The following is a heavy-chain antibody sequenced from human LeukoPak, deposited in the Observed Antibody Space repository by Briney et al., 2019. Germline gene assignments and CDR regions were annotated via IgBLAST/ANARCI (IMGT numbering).Heavy chain of an antibody. Sequence: GGSLRLSCVASGFSVSSNYMSWVRQAPGKGLEWVSLLYTGGTTYYANSVEGRFTISRDDSKNTIYLQMNSLGAEDTAVYCCARGGAHYWNPRYWGQGTLVTVSS. D-gene: IGHD1-1*01. V-gene: IGHV3-53*01. CDR2: LYTGGTT. CDR3: ARGGAHYWNPRY. CDR1: GFSVSSNY. J-gene: IGHJ4*02.